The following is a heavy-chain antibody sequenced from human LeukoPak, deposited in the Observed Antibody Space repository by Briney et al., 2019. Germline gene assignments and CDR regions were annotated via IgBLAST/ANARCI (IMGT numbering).Heavy chain of an antibody. Sequence: SETLSLTCTVSGGSTSSYYWSWIRQPPGKGLEWIGYIYYSGSTNYNPSLKSRVTISVDTSKNQFSLKLSSVTAADTAVYYCARDLDSSGYSDYWGQGTLVTVSS. J-gene: IGHJ4*02. CDR1: GGSTSSYY. D-gene: IGHD3-22*01. CDR3: ARDLDSSGYSDY. V-gene: IGHV4-59*01. CDR2: IYYSGST.